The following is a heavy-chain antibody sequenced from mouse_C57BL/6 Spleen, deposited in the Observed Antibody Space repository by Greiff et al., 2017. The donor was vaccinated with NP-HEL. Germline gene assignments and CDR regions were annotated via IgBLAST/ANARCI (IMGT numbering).Heavy chain of an antibody. CDR1: GYSFTDYN. V-gene: IGHV1-39*01. Sequence: EVKLQQSGPELVKPGASVKISCKASGYSFTDYNMNWVKQSNGKSLEWIGVINPNYGTTSYNQKFKGKATLTVDQSSSTAYMQLNSLTSEDSAVYYCARRAYGSSYGGFAYWGQGTLVTVSA. CDR2: INPNYGTT. D-gene: IGHD1-1*01. CDR3: ARRAYGSSYGGFAY. J-gene: IGHJ3*01.